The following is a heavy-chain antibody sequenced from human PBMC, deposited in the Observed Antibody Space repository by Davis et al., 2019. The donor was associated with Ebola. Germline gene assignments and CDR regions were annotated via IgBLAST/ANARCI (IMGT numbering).Heavy chain of an antibody. J-gene: IGHJ4*02. Sequence: SVKVSCKASGGSFSTYAISWVRQAPGQGLEWMGWIIPSLTIANYAQQFQGRVTIAADESTSTTYVELSSLRSEDTAVYYCARGLDDSSGYFFDYWGQGTLVTVSS. V-gene: IGHV1-69*10. CDR1: GGSFSTYA. CDR2: IIPSLTIA. D-gene: IGHD3-22*01. CDR3: ARGLDDSSGYFFDY.